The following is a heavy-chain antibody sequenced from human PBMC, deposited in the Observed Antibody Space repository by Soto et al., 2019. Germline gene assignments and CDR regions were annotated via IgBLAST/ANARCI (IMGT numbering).Heavy chain of an antibody. CDR3: TRGEQKLVVHCFDI. J-gene: IGHJ4*02. V-gene: IGHV4-61*08. CDR1: GGTIRSVGCS. D-gene: IGHD6-13*01. Sequence: SQLMRHTWTVSGGTIRSVGCSWICNNTHQGQGLEWIGYIYYSGSTNYHPSLKSRVAISVDTTKNQFSLKLSSVTAADTAVYYCTRGEQKLVVHCFDIRGQGTLVTVPS. CDR2: IYYSGST.